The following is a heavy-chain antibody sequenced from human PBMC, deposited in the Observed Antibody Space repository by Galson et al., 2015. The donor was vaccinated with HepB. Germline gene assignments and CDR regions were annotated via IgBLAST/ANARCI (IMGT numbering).Heavy chain of an antibody. Sequence: TLSLTCTVSGGSISSGGYYWSWIRQHPGKGLEWIGYIYYSGSTYYNPSLKSRGTISVDTSKNQFSLKLSSVTAADTSVYYCARLTIFGVVPYFDYWGQGTLVTVSS. CDR3: ARLTIFGVVPYFDY. D-gene: IGHD3-3*01. V-gene: IGHV4-31*03. CDR1: GGSISSGGYY. CDR2: IYYSGST. J-gene: IGHJ4*02.